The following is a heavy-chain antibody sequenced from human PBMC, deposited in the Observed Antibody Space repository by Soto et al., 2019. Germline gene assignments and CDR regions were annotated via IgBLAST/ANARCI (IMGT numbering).Heavy chain of an antibody. CDR3: ANSGGDYLYYFDH. D-gene: IGHD4-17*01. Sequence: GGSLRLSCAASGFTFSSYAMSWVRRAPGKGLEWVSAISGSGGSTYYADSVKGRFTISRDNSKNTLYLQMNSLRAEDTAVYYCANSGGDYLYYFDHWGQGTLVTVSS. CDR2: ISGSGGST. V-gene: IGHV3-23*01. J-gene: IGHJ4*02. CDR1: GFTFSSYA.